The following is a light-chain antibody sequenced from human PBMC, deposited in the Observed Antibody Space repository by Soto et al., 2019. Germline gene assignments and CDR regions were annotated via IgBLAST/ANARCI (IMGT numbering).Light chain of an antibody. J-gene: IGKJ1*01. Sequence: DIPMTQSPSTLSASVGDRVTITCRASQSISSWLAWYQQKPGKAPKLLIYDASSLESGGPSRFSGSGSGTEFTLTISSLQPDDFATYYCQQYNSYPRTFGQGTKVEIK. CDR3: QQYNSYPRT. CDR1: QSISSW. V-gene: IGKV1-5*01. CDR2: DAS.